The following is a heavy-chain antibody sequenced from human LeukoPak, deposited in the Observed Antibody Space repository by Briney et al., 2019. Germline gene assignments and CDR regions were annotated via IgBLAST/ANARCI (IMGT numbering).Heavy chain of an antibody. J-gene: IGHJ4*02. Sequence: SGGSLRLSCAASGFTFSSYAMSWVRQAPGKGLEWVSAISGSGGSTYYADSVKGRFTISRDNSKNTLYLQMNSLRAEDTAVYYCAKGRRGVGYGDYFGHWGQETLVTVSS. CDR2: ISGSGGST. CDR1: GFTFSSYA. D-gene: IGHD5-24*01. V-gene: IGHV3-23*01. CDR3: AKGRRGVGYGDYFGH.